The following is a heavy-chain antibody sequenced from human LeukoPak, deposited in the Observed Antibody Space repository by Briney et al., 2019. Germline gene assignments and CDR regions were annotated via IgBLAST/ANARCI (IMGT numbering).Heavy chain of an antibody. J-gene: IGHJ5*02. V-gene: IGHV1-69*04. D-gene: IGHD2-15*01. CDR1: GYTFTSYG. CDR2: IIPILGIA. Sequence: SVKVSCKASGYTFTSYGISWVRQAPGQGLEWMGRIIPILGIANYAQKFQGRVTITADKSTSTAYMELSSLRSEDTAVYYCARYCSGGSCYAKTFDPWGQGTLVTVSS. CDR3: ARYCSGGSCYAKTFDP.